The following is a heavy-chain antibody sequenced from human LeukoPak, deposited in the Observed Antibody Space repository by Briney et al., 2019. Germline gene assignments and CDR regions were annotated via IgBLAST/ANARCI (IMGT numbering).Heavy chain of an antibody. CDR2: ISGGGSST. CDR3: ALRGVGGAFDI. J-gene: IGHJ3*02. CDR1: GFTFSTYA. Sequence: GGSLRLSCAASGFTFSTYAMIWVRQDPAKGLECVSDISGGGSSTYYADSVRGRFTIYRDNHNHALYLQMNSLKAEDTAVYYCALRGVGGAFDIWGHGTMVTVSS. V-gene: IGHV3-23*01. D-gene: IGHD3-10*01.